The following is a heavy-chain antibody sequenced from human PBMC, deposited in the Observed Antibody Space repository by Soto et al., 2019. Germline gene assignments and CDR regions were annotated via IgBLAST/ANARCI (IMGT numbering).Heavy chain of an antibody. CDR1: GFTFSNYA. V-gene: IGHV3-23*01. J-gene: IGHJ4*02. D-gene: IGHD3-10*01. CDR3: AREFAPGSPNYDY. Sequence: GGSLRLACAASGFTFSNYAMSWVRQAPGKGLEWVSTFTRSGNTYYADSVKGRFTIYRDNSKNTLYLQMDSLRAEDTAVYYCAREFAPGSPNYDYWGLGTLVTVSS. CDR2: FTRSGNT.